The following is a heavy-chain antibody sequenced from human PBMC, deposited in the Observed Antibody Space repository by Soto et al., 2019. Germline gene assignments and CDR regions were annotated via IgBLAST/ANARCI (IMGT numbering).Heavy chain of an antibody. CDR2: IYHSGST. CDR3: ARGYYDILTGQARYYYYYGMDV. Sequence: QVQLQESGPGLVKPSGTLSLTCAVSGGSISSSNWWSWVRQPPGKGLEWIGEIYHSGSTNYNPSLKSRVTISVDKSKNQFSLKLSSVTAADTAVYYCARGYYDILTGQARYYYYYGMDVWGQGTTVTVSS. CDR1: GGSISSSNW. D-gene: IGHD3-9*01. V-gene: IGHV4-4*02. J-gene: IGHJ6*02.